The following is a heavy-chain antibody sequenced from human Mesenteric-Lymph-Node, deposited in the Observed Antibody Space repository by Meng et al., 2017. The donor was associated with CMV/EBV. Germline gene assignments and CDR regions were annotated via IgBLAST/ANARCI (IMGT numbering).Heavy chain of an antibody. CDR3: ASGVMVRGAYGMDV. D-gene: IGHD3-10*01. V-gene: IGHV3-74*01. Sequence: GESLKISCAASGFTFSSYWIHWVRQAPGKGLVWVSRINSEGSSTSYADSVKGRFTISRDNAKNTLYLQMNSLRAEDTAVYYCASGVMVRGAYGMDVWGQGTTVTVSS. CDR1: GFTFSSYW. J-gene: IGHJ6*02. CDR2: INSEGSST.